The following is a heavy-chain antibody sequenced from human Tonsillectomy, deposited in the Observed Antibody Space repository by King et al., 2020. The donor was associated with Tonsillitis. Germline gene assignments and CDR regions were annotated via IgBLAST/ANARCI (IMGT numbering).Heavy chain of an antibody. CDR3: ARSRETVLRYFDWLFDF. V-gene: IGHV1-18*04. D-gene: IGHD3-9*01. J-gene: IGHJ4*02. CDR1: GYTFSGYG. Sequence: QLVQSGAEVKKPGASVKVSCKASGYTFSGYGFSWVRQAPGQGLVWMGWISGYNGITNYAQKFQGRVVVTIDTATTTAYMELRSLSSDDTAVYYCARSRETVLRYFDWLFDFWGQGTLVTVSS. CDR2: ISGYNGIT.